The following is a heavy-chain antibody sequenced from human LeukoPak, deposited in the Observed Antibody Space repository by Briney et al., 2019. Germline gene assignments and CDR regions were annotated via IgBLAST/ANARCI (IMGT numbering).Heavy chain of an antibody. CDR3: ARGYYGSGSYSEYFQY. Sequence: ASETVSCKASGYTFTAYYIHWVRHAPGQGLEYMGVINPSSENTSYTQRFRGRVTMTRDTSTSTVYMQLSSLRSEDTAVYYCARGYYGSGSYSEYFQYWGQGTLVTVSS. CDR1: GYTFTAYY. J-gene: IGHJ1*01. V-gene: IGHV1-46*01. D-gene: IGHD3-10*01. CDR2: INPSSENT.